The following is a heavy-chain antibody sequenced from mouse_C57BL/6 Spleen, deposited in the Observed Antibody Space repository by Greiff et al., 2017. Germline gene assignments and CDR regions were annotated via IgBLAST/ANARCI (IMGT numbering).Heavy chain of an antibody. D-gene: IGHD1-1*01. CDR2: IDPENGDT. J-gene: IGHJ2*01. CDR1: GFNIKDDY. CDR3: TTRLTTVAFDY. V-gene: IGHV14-4*01. Sequence: EVKLMESGAELVRPGASVTLSCTASGFNIKDDYMHWVKQRPEQGLEWIGWIDPENGDTEYASKFQGKATITADTSSNTAYLQLSSLTSEDTAVYYCTTRLTTVAFDYWGQGTTLTVSS.